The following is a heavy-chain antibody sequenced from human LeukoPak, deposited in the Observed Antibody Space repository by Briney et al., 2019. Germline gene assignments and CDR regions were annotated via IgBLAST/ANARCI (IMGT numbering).Heavy chain of an antibody. CDR3: ARGPNSNWSGLDF. CDR2: ISPTGSTT. Sequence: GGSLRLSCAASGFSFSSYAMTWARQLPGKGLVWVSRISPTGSTTSYADSVKGRFTVSRDNAKNTLYLQVNNLRAEDTAVYYCARGPNSNWSGLDFWGQGTLLTVSS. J-gene: IGHJ4*02. D-gene: IGHD6-6*01. V-gene: IGHV3-74*01. CDR1: GFSFSSYA.